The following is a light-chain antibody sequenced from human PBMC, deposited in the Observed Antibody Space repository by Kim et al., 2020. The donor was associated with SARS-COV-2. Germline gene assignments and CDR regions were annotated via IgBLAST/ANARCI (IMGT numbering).Light chain of an antibody. Sequence: SYELTQQPSVSVSPGQTASITCSGDKLGDKYACWYQQKQGQSPVLVIYQDSKRPSGIHERFSGSNSGNTATLNISGTQAMDEADYYCQAWDSSVHVVFGG. J-gene: IGLJ2*01. CDR2: QDS. CDR3: QAWDSSVHVV. V-gene: IGLV3-1*01. CDR1: KLGDKY.